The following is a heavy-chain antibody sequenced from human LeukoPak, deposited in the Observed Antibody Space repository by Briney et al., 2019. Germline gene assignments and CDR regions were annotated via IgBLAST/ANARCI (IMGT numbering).Heavy chain of an antibody. V-gene: IGHV1-2*02. CDR1: GYTFTGYY. J-gene: IGHJ6*02. CDR3: ARVGISQWLVQSCYGMDV. CDR2: INPNSGGT. D-gene: IGHD6-19*01. Sequence: ASVKVSCKASGYTFTGYYMHWVRQAPGQGLEWMGWINPNSGGTNYAQKFQGRVTMTRDTSISTAYMELSRLRSDDTAVYYCARVGISQWLVQSCYGMDVWGQGTTVTVSS.